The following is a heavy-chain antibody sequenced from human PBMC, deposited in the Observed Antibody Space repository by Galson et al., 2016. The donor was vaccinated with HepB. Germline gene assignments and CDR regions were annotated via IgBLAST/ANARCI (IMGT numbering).Heavy chain of an antibody. D-gene: IGHD1-26*01. J-gene: IGHJ4*02. CDR3: ARDQNGSYLAY. V-gene: IGHV4-61*01. CDR2: IQYSGNT. Sequence: SETLSLTCTVSGGSVISDNYYRSWIRQPPGKGLEWIGFIQYSGNTNCNPSLRGRVTISIDTSKNQFSLKVNSVTAADTAVYYCARDQNGSYLAYWGLGALVAVSS. CDR1: GGSVISDNYY.